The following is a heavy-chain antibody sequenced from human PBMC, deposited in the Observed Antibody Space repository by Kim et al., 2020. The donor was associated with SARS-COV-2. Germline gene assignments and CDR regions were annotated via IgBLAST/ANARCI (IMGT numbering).Heavy chain of an antibody. Sequence: VKGRFTISRDNAKNSLYLQMISLRAEDTAVYYCARETGIAAAGPRGAFDYWGQGTLVTVSS. D-gene: IGHD6-13*01. CDR3: ARETGIAAAGPRGAFDY. V-gene: IGHV3-48*03. J-gene: IGHJ4*02.